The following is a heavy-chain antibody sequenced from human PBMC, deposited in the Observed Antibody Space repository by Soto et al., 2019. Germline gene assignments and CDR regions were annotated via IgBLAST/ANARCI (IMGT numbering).Heavy chain of an antibody. D-gene: IGHD3-3*01. CDR1: GGSFSGYY. CDR2: INHSGST. V-gene: IGHV4-34*01. CDR3: ARVPRIIFFGVVIYHSLLAV. Sequence: SETLSLTCAVYGGSFSGYYWSWIRQPPGKGLEWIGEINHSGSTNYNPSLKSRVTISVDTSKNQFSLKLSSVTAADTAVYYCARVPRIIFFGVVIYHSLLAVGGKGSWVPGSS. J-gene: IGHJ6*04.